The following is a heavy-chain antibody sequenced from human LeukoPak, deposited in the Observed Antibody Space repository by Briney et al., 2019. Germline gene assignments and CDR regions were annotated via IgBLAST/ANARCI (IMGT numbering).Heavy chain of an antibody. CDR1: GYSFSNYW. D-gene: IGHD5-12*01. Sequence: GESLKISCKGSGYSFSNYWIGWVRQMPGKGLEWMGIIYPADSDTEYSPSFQGQVTISADKSISTAYLQWSSLKASDTAMYYCARRYSGYDYDSWGQGTLVTVSS. CDR2: IYPADSDT. CDR3: ARRYSGYDYDS. J-gene: IGHJ5*01. V-gene: IGHV5-51*01.